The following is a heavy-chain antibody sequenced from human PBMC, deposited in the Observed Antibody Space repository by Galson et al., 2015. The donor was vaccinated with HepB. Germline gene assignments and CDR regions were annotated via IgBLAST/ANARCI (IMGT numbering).Heavy chain of an antibody. CDR2: VDPSDSYS. CDR1: GYSFTNYW. V-gene: IGHV5-10-1*01. Sequence: QSGAEVKKPGESLRISCKGSGYSFTNYWISWVRQMPGKGLEWMGRVDPSDSYSDYSPSFQGHVSISVDKYISTAYLQWSSLKASDTAIYYCARLRVHDASVGVYVMDVGDSGTTGIV. CDR3: ARLRVHDASVGVYVMDV. D-gene: IGHD3-10*01. J-gene: IGHJ6*02.